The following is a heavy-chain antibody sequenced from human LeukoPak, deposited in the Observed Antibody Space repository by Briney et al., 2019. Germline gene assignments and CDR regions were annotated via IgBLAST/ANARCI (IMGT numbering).Heavy chain of an antibody. CDR1: GYTFTGYY. V-gene: IGHV1-2*02. CDR2: INPNSGGT. J-gene: IGHJ6*03. Sequence: ASVKVSCKASGYTFTGYYMHWVRQAPGQGLEWMGWINPNSGGTNYAQKFQGRVTMTRDTSISTAYMELSSLRSEDTAVYYCARARTLSTMIVVVTYYYMDVWGKGTTVTVSS. CDR3: ARARTLSTMIVVVTYYYMDV. D-gene: IGHD3-22*01.